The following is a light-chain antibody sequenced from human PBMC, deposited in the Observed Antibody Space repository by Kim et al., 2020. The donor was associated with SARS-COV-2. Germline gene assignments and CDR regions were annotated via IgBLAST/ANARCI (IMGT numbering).Light chain of an antibody. V-gene: IGKV3-11*01. CDR3: QQRSNCPPIT. CDR1: QSVSRY. Sequence: EIVLPPSPSTLSLSPGERSTLSCRASQSVSRYLAWYQQKPGQAPRLLIYDASNRATGIPARFSGSGSGTDFTLTISSLEPEDFSVYYCQQRSNCPPITFGQGTRLEIK. CDR2: DAS. J-gene: IGKJ5*01.